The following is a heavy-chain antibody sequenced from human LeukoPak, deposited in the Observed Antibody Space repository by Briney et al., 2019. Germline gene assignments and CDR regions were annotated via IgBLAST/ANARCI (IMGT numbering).Heavy chain of an antibody. CDR3: ARDREWELLTYFDY. J-gene: IGHJ4*02. CDR2: IYYSGST. D-gene: IGHD1-26*01. Sequence: SETLSLTCTVSGGSISSSSYYRGWIRQPPGKGLEWIGSIYYSGSTYYNPSLKSRVTISVDASKNQFSLKLSSVTAADTAVYYCARDREWELLTYFDYWSQGTLVTVSS. V-gene: IGHV4-39*07. CDR1: GGSISSSSYY.